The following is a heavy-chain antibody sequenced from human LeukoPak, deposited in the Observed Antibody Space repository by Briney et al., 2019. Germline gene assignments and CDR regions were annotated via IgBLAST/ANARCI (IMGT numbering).Heavy chain of an antibody. Sequence: GGSLRLSCAASGFTFSSYAMSWVRQAPGKGLEWVSAISGSGGSTYYADSVKGRFTISRDNSKNTLYLQMNSLRAEDTAVYYSAQSRNYYDILTGFYIAGDFDYWGQGTLVTVSS. D-gene: IGHD3-9*01. V-gene: IGHV3-23*01. J-gene: IGHJ4*02. CDR3: AQSRNYYDILTGFYIAGDFDY. CDR1: GFTFSSYA. CDR2: ISGSGGST.